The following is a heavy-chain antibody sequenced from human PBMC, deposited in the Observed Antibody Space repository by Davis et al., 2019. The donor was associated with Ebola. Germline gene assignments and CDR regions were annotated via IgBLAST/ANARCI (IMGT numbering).Heavy chain of an antibody. V-gene: IGHV3-23*01. Sequence: PGGSLRLSCAASGFTFSSYAMNWVRQAPGKGLEWVSDISGGGSSTYYSDSVKGRFTISRDNFKNTLYLQMNSLGDDDTAIYYCARGAFQWLVLGVGYYSDFWGQGALVTVSS. CDR1: GFTFSSYA. CDR3: ARGAFQWLVLGVGYYSDF. J-gene: IGHJ4*02. CDR2: ISGGGSST. D-gene: IGHD6-19*01.